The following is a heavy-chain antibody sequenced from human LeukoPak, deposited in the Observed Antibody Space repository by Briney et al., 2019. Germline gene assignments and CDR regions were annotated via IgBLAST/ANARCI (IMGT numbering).Heavy chain of an antibody. V-gene: IGHV3-48*03. D-gene: IGHD4-11*01. CDR3: ARLRSKYWFDP. J-gene: IGHJ5*02. CDR2: ITSSGNTM. Sequence: GGSLRLSCAASGFTFSSYEMNWVRQAPGKGLEWVTFITSSGNTMYYADSVKGRFTISRDNAKNSLYLQMNSLRADDTAVYYCARLRSKYWFDPWGQGTLVTVSS. CDR1: GFTFSSYE.